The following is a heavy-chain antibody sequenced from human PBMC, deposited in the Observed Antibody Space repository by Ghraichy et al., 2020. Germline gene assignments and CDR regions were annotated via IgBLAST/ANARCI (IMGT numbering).Heavy chain of an antibody. J-gene: IGHJ6*03. D-gene: IGHD3-10*01. CDR3: AKDKSVRAWYNYYYYMDV. V-gene: IGHV3-43*02. Sequence: GGSLRLSCAASGFTFDDYAMYWVRQAPGKGLEWVSLIAGDGSSTYYADSVKGRFTISRDNSKNSLYLQMNSLRTEDTALYYCAKDKSVRAWYNYYYYMDVWGKGTTVTVSS. CDR2: IAGDGSST. CDR1: GFTFDDYA.